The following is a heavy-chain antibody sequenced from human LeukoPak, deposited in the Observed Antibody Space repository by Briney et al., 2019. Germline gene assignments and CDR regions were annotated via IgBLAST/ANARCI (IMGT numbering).Heavy chain of an antibody. Sequence: SQTLSLTCTVSGGSISSGSYYWSWIRQPAGTGQEWIGRIYTSGSTNYNPSLKSRVTISVDTSKNQFSLKLSSVTAADTAVYYCAIDWGVVVIPNYYYYYMDVWGKGTTVTVSS. V-gene: IGHV4-61*02. CDR2: IYTSGST. CDR3: AIDWGVVVIPNYYYYYMDV. CDR1: GGSISSGSYY. D-gene: IGHD3-22*01. J-gene: IGHJ6*03.